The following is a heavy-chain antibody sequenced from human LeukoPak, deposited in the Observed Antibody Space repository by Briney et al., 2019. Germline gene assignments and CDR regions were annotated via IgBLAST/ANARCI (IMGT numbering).Heavy chain of an antibody. D-gene: IGHD5-24*01. CDR2: ISRSCSHI. J-gene: IGHJ6*03. V-gene: IGHV3-48*01. CDR3: ARAGEMRYMDV. CDR1: GFIFGTYS. Sequence: GGSLRLSCAASGFIFGTYSMNWVRQAPGKGLEWVSYISRSCSHIDYADSEKGRFTISRDNAKNSLYLQMNSLRAEDTAVYYCARAGEMRYMDVWGKGTAVAVS.